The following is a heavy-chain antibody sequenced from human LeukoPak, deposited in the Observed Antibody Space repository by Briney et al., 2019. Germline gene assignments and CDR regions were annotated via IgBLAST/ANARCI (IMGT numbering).Heavy chain of an antibody. CDR3: AREQYSSGSAFDI. J-gene: IGHJ3*02. Sequence: PGGPLKLSCAASGLPFSSYRMNGVRQVPGKGLEGVANIKGDGREKYYVDSVKGRFTISRDNAKNSLYLQMNSLRAEDTAVYYCAREQYSSGSAFDIWGQGTMVTVSS. V-gene: IGHV3-7*01. CDR1: GLPFSSYR. CDR2: IKGDGREK. D-gene: IGHD6-19*01.